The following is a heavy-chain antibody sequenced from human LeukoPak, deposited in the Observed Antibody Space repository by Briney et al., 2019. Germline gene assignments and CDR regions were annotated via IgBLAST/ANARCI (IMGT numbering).Heavy chain of an antibody. CDR1: GFTFSSYA. V-gene: IGHV3-30-3*01. J-gene: IGHJ6*02. CDR3: AREDRVTTRKYGMDV. CDR2: ISYDGSNK. D-gene: IGHD4-11*01. Sequence: GGSLRLSCAASGFTFSSYAMSWVRQAPGKGLEWVAVISYDGSNKYYADSVKGRFTISRDNSKNTLYLQMNSLRAEDTAVYYCAREDRVTTRKYGMDVWGQGTTVTVSS.